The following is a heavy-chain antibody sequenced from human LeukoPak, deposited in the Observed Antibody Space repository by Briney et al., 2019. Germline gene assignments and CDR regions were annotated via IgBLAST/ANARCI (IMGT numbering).Heavy chain of an antibody. V-gene: IGHV4-39*07. J-gene: IGHJ4*02. D-gene: IGHD3-16*02. CDR2: IYYSRST. Sequence: SETLSLTCTVSGGSISSSSYYWGWIRQPPGKGLEWIGSIYYSRSTNQNPSLRSRVTISVDTSKNQVSLKLSYVTAADTAVYYCARSDIWGSYRFLDYWGQGALVTVSS. CDR3: ARSDIWGSYRFLDY. CDR1: GGSISSSSYY.